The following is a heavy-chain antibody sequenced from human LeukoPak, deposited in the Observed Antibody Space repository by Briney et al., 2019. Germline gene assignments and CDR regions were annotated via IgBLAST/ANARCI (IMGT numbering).Heavy chain of an antibody. Sequence: SETLSLTCVVSGGSISSSNWWSWVRQPPGKGLEWIGEIYQSGSSNYNPSLKSRVTISVDKSKNQFSLKLNSVTAADTAVYYCARFPMPVLGAAVAPVIYWGQGTLVTVSS. D-gene: IGHD6-13*01. CDR2: IYQSGSS. CDR3: ARFPMPVLGAAVAPVIY. J-gene: IGHJ4*02. V-gene: IGHV4-4*02. CDR1: GGSISSSNW.